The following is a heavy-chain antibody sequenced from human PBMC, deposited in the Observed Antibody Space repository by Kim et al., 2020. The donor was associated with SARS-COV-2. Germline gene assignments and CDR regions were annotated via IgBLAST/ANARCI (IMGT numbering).Heavy chain of an antibody. Sequence: ASVKVSCKASGYTFTSYAMNWVRQAPGQGLEWMGWINTNTGNPTYAQGFTGRFVFSLDTSVSTAYLQISSLKAEDTAVYYCARSPVVVVAALYYFDYWGQGTLVTVSS. CDR2: INTNTGNP. CDR1: GYTFTSYA. CDR3: ARSPVVVVAALYYFDY. D-gene: IGHD2-15*01. J-gene: IGHJ4*02. V-gene: IGHV7-4-1*02.